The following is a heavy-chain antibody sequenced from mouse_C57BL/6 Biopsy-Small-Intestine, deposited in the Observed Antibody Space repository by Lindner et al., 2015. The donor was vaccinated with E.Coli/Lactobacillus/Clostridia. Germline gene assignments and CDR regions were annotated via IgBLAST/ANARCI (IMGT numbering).Heavy chain of an antibody. V-gene: IGHV1-9*01. CDR3: AGFPYYSDPYAMDY. D-gene: IGHD2-12*01. J-gene: IGHJ4*01. CDR2: ILPGSGST. Sequence: VQLQESGAEVMKPGASVKLSCKATGYTISGSWIEWVKERPGHGLEWIGEILPGSGSTNYNEKFKDRATLTADTSSNTAYMQLSSLTTEDSAVYYCAGFPYYSDPYAMDYWGQGTSVTVSS. CDR1: GYTISGSW.